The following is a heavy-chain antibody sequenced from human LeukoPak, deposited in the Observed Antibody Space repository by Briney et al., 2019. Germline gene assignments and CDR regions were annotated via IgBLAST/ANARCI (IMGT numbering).Heavy chain of an antibody. D-gene: IGHD3-3*01. V-gene: IGHV4-4*07. CDR2: IYSSGRT. CDR1: GGSINNYY. CDR3: VRNHDFWSPLDP. J-gene: IGHJ5*02. Sequence: PSETLSLTCTVSGGSINNYYWSWIRQPAGKGLEWIGLIYSSGRTNYNPSLKSRVTMSVDTSKNQFSLKLTSVTAADTAIYYCVRNHDFWSPLDPWGQGTLVIVSS.